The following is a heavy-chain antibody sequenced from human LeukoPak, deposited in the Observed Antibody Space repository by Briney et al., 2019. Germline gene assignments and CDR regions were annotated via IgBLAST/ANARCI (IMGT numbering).Heavy chain of an antibody. CDR3: AGDSMARGLIWFDP. CDR1: GGSITSYY. Sequence: SETLSLTCTVSGGSITSYYWSWIRQPAGKGLEWIGRIYGSGSTIYNPSLKSRVTMSVDTSKNQFSLKLSSVTAADTAVYFCAGDSMARGLIWFDPWGQGTLVTVSS. V-gene: IGHV4-4*07. J-gene: IGHJ5*02. D-gene: IGHD3-10*01. CDR2: IYGSGST.